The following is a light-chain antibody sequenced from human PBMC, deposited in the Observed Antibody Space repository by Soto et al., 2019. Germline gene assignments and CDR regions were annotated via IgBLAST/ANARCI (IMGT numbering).Light chain of an antibody. J-gene: IGLJ2*01. CDR3: HSDDSGLV. V-gene: IGLV1-40*01. CDR1: SSNIGAGYD. CDR2: GNI. Sequence: QSVLTQPPSVSGAPGQRVTISCTGSSSNIGAGYDVHWYQQLPGTAPKLLIYGNINRPSGVPDRFSGSKYGTSASLAITGLQAEDEDDYYCHSDDSGLVFGGGTKLTVL.